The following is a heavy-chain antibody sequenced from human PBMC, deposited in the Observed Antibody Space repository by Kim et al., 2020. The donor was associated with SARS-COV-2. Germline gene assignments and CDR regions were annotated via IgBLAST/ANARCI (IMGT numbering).Heavy chain of an antibody. CDR2: ISGSGGST. D-gene: IGHD5-18*01. CDR3: AKDLISFGGYSYGSAFDP. V-gene: IGHV3-23*01. J-gene: IGHJ5*02. Sequence: GGSLRLSCAASGFTFSSYAMSWVRQAPGKGLEWVSAISGSGGSTYYADSVKGRFTISRDNSKNTLYLQMNSLRAEDTAVYYCAKDLISFGGYSYGSAFDPWGQGTLVTVSS. CDR1: GFTFSSYA.